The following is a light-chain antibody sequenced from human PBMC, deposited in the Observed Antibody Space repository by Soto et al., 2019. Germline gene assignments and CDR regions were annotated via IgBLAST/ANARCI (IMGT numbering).Light chain of an antibody. V-gene: IGKV3-15*01. CDR1: QSVSNN. Sequence: EIVMTQSPATLSVSPGERATLSCRASQSVSNNLAWYQQKPGQAPRLLIYHASTRATGIPARFSGGGSGTEFTLTISSLQSEDFAVYDCQQYNKWPLTFGGGTKVEIK. CDR3: QQYNKWPLT. J-gene: IGKJ4*01. CDR2: HAS.